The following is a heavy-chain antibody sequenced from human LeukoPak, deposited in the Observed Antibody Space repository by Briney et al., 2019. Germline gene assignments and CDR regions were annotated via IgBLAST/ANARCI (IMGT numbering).Heavy chain of an antibody. J-gene: IGHJ4*02. CDR2: ISGSGGGT. D-gene: IGHD3-22*01. Sequence: TGGSLRLSCAVSGISLSNYGMSWVRQAPGKGLEWVAGISGSGGGTNYADSVKGRFTISRDNPKNTLYLQMNRLRAGDTAVYFCAKRGVVIRVILVGFHKEAYYFDSWGQGTLVTVSS. CDR3: AKRGVVIRVILVGFHKEAYYFDS. CDR1: GISLSNYG. V-gene: IGHV3-23*01.